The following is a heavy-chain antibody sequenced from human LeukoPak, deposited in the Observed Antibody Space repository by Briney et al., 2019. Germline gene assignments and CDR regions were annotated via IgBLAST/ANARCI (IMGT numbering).Heavy chain of an antibody. Sequence: GESLRLSCAASGFTFIRYWMSWVRQAPGKGLEWVANVKPDGSEKHYVDSLKGRFTISRDNAKNSAYLQMSSLTAEDTAVYYCARVGYSSSSFDYWGQGTLVIVSS. CDR1: GFTFIRYW. D-gene: IGHD6-6*01. CDR3: ARVGYSSSSFDY. J-gene: IGHJ4*02. V-gene: IGHV3-7*01. CDR2: VKPDGSEK.